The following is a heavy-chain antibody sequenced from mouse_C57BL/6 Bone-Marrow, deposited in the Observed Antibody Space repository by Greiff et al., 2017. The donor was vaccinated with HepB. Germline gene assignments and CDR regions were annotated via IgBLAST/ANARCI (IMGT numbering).Heavy chain of an antibody. J-gene: IGHJ2*01. Sequence: VQLQQPGAELVKPGASVKLSCKASGYTFTSYWMHWVKQRPGRGLEWIGRIDPNSGGTKYNEKFKSKATLTVDKPSSTAYMQLSILTSEDSAVYYCARRQLRDYFDYWGQGTTLTVSS. CDR2: IDPNSGGT. D-gene: IGHD3-2*01. CDR1: GYTFTSYW. CDR3: ARRQLRDYFDY. V-gene: IGHV1-72*01.